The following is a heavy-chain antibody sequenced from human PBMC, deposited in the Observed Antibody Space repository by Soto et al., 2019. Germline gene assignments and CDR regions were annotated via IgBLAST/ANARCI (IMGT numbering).Heavy chain of an antibody. CDR3: ARGILMVRGGYNWFDP. Sequence: SDTLSLTCTVSCLSINSGHYYWTWIRQPPGKGLEWIGYIYYSGSTYYNPSLKSRVTISVDTSKNQFSLKLSSVTAADTAVYYCARGILMVRGGYNWFDPWGQGTLVTVS. CDR1: CLSINSGHYY. CDR2: IYYSGST. V-gene: IGHV4-30-4*02. J-gene: IGHJ5*02. D-gene: IGHD3-10*01.